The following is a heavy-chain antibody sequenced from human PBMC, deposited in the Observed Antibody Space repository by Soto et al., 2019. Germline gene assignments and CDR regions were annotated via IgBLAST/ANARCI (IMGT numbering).Heavy chain of an antibody. CDR1: GSTFTCYN. J-gene: IGHJ6*02. Sequence: XSGEVSCXASGSTFTCYNMHWVRQAPGQGLEWMGWINPNSGGTNYAQKFQGRVTMTRDTSISTAYMELSRLRSDDTAVYYCATNGEAAGHYYYSGMDVWGQGTKVTAP. V-gene: IGHV1-2*02. D-gene: IGHD6-13*01. CDR3: ATNGEAAGHYYYSGMDV. CDR2: INPNSGGT.